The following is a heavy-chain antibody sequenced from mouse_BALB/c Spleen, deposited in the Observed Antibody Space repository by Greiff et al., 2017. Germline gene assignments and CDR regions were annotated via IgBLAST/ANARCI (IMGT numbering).Heavy chain of an antibody. CDR3: ARWGLRSYFDY. D-gene: IGHD2-2*01. V-gene: IGHV1S45*01. Sequence: VHVKQSGAELVRPGASVKISCKAFGYTFTNHHINWVKQRPGQGLDWIGYINPYNDYTSYNQKFKGKATLTVDKSSSTAYMELSSLTSEDSAVYYCARWGLRSYFDYWGQGTTLTVSS. CDR2: INPYNDYT. CDR1: GYTFTNHH. J-gene: IGHJ2*01.